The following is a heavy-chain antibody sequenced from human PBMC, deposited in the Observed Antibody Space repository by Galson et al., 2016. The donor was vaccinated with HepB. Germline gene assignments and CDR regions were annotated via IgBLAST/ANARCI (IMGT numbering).Heavy chain of an antibody. Sequence: LSLTCSVSDLSISSGHFWVWIRQPPGKGLEWLGRIFHDGDTSYNPSLERRLTMSVDTSKNQFSLRLTSVTASDTATYYRARDRDPGGMLTGCYPWGQGTRVTVSS. J-gene: IGHJ5*02. CDR1: DLSISSGHF. V-gene: IGHV4-38-2*02. CDR2: IFHDGDT. CDR3: ARDRDPGGMLTGCYP. D-gene: IGHD3-9*01.